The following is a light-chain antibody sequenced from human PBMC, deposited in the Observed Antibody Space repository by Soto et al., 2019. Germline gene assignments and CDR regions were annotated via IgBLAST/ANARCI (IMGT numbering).Light chain of an antibody. CDR2: GAS. Sequence: EIVMTQSPATLSVSPGERATLSCRASQSVSSNLAWYQQKPGQAPRLLIYGASTRATGIPARFSGSGSGTEFTLTISSLQSEDFAVYYCQQYGSSFWTFGQGTKV. V-gene: IGKV3-15*01. CDR1: QSVSSN. CDR3: QQYGSSFWT. J-gene: IGKJ1*01.